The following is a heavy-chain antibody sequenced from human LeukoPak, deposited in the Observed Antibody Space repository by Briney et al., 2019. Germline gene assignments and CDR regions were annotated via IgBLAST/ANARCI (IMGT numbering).Heavy chain of an antibody. CDR1: GGSISSSNYY. D-gene: IGHD3-10*01. J-gene: IGHJ4*02. CDR3: ATMVRGVIVDY. CDR2: IYYSGST. V-gene: IGHV4-39*01. Sequence: SETLSLTCTVSGGSISSSNYYWGWIRQPPGEGLEWIGYIYYSGSTYYNPSLKSRVTMSVDTSKNQFSLKLSSVTAADTAVYYCATMVRGVIVDYWGQGTLVTVSS.